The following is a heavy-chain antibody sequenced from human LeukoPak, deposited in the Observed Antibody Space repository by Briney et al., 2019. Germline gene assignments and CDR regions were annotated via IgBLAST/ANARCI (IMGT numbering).Heavy chain of an antibody. CDR3: ARGSRGPRDSGAYTTYGMDV. D-gene: IGHD2-15*01. Sequence: SETLSLTCTVSGGSISGYYLTWLRKAPGKRLEWIGYIFSVGNTDSDPSLKSRVSMSTDTSKTHFSLRLRSVTAADAAVYYCARGSRGPRDSGAYTTYGMDVWGQGTTVIVSS. J-gene: IGHJ6*02. CDR2: IFSVGNT. V-gene: IGHV4-59*01. CDR1: GGSISGYY.